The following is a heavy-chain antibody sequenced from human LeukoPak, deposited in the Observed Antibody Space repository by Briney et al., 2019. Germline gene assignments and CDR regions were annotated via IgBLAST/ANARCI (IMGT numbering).Heavy chain of an antibody. Sequence: SETLSLTCTVSGGSISSSSYCWGWIRQPPGKGLEWIGSIYYSGSTYYNPSLKSRVTISVDTSKNQFSLKLSSVTAADTAVYYCARVDLAVRGVSAFDIWGQGTMVTVSS. J-gene: IGHJ3*02. CDR3: ARVDLAVRGVSAFDI. V-gene: IGHV4-39*07. CDR1: GGSISSSSYC. CDR2: IYYSGST. D-gene: IGHD3-10*01.